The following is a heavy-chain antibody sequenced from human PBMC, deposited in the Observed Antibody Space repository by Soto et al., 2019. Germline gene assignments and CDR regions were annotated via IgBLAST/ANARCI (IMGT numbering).Heavy chain of an antibody. CDR1: GFTFSSYA. D-gene: IGHD3-22*01. CDR3: ARDPSRGYYDSSGYYPIDY. V-gene: IGHV3-30-3*01. Sequence: QVQLVESGGGVVQPGRSLRLSCAASGFTFSSYAMHWVRQAPGKGLEWVAVISYDGSNKYYADSVKGRFTISRDNSKNPLYLRMNSLRAEDTAVYYCARDPSRGYYDSSGYYPIDYWGQGTLVTVSS. CDR2: ISYDGSNK. J-gene: IGHJ4*02.